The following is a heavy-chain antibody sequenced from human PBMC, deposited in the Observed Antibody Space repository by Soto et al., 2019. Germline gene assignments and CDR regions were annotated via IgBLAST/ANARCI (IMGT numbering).Heavy chain of an antibody. Sequence: HLVESGGGLVQPGGSLRLSCAASGFTFSNSWMHWVRQAPGKGLVWVARIDYDGSSTTYADSVKGRFTISRDNAKNRVYLQMNSLSPEDTALYYCATNPSGYSYGFFDFWGQGTLVTVSS. CDR1: GFTFSNSW. V-gene: IGHV3-74*01. CDR2: IDYDGSST. D-gene: IGHD5-18*01. J-gene: IGHJ4*02. CDR3: ATNPSGYSYGFFDF.